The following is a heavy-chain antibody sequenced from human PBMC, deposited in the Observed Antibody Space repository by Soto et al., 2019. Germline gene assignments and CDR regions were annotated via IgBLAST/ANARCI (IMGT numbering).Heavy chain of an antibody. CDR1: GGTFSSYG. V-gene: IGHV1-69*14. CDR3: ARVGVIEMATIRYFDL. J-gene: IGHJ2*01. CDR2: IIPMFGTA. D-gene: IGHD3-3*01. Sequence: QVQLVQSGAEVKKPGSSVNVSCKAPGGTFSSYGINWVRQAPGQGLEWMGGIIPMFGTANYAQKFQGRVTITADKSTSTAYMELSSLRAEDPAVVYCARVGVIEMATIRYFDLWGRGTLVTVSS.